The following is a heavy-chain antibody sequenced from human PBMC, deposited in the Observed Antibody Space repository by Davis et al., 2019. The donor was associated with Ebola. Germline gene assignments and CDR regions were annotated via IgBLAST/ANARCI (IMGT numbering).Heavy chain of an antibody. CDR3: AREWNPPFLTNSDSSGSPATP. J-gene: IGHJ5*02. D-gene: IGHD3-22*01. CDR2: IKPDGSAK. Sequence: GESLKISCTASVITFSSYAMTWVRQAPGKGPEWVAFIKPDGSAKSYVGSVEGRFTISRDNAKNSLYLQMYSLRAEDTAVYYCAREWNPPFLTNSDSSGSPATPWGQGTLVTVSS. CDR1: VITFSSYA. V-gene: IGHV3-7*01.